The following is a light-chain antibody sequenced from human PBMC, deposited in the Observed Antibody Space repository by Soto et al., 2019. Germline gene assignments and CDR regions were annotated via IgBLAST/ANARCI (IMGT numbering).Light chain of an antibody. CDR2: GAS. Sequence: EIVRTQSPDTLSVSPGERATLYYRASQSVSSNLAWYQQKPGQAPRLLIYGASTRATGIPARFSGSGSGTEFTLTISSLQSEDFAVYYCQQYNNWPRRTFGQGTKVDIK. CDR3: QQYNNWPRRT. J-gene: IGKJ1*01. V-gene: IGKV3-15*01. CDR1: QSVSSN.